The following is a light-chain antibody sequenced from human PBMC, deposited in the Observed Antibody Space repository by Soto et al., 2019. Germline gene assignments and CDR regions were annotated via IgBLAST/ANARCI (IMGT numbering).Light chain of an antibody. CDR1: QGIWRR. V-gene: IGKV1-12*01. CDR2: AAS. Sequence: IPMNQSPFSGSGSVGNRGNHTFRAGQGIWRRLAWYQQKPGKAPKLLIYAASSLQSGVPSRFSGSGSGTDFTLTISSLQPEDFATYYCQQANSFPHTFGQGTKLEIK. CDR3: QQANSFPHT. J-gene: IGKJ2*01.